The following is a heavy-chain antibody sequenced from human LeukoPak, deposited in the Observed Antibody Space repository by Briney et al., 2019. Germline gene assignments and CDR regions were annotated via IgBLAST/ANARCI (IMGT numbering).Heavy chain of an antibody. V-gene: IGHV4-61*02. Sequence: SQTLSLTCTVSGGSISSGSYCWSWIRQPAGKGLEWIGRISTSGSTNYNPSLKSRVTISVDTSKNQFSLKLSSVTAADAAVYYCARRCSSTNCFVWYFDSWGRGTLVTVSS. CDR3: ARRCSSTNCFVWYFDS. J-gene: IGHJ2*01. CDR1: GGSISSGSYC. D-gene: IGHD2-2*01. CDR2: ISTSGST.